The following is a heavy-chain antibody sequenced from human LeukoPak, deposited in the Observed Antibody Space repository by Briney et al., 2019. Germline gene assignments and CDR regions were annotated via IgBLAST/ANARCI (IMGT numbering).Heavy chain of an antibody. CDR1: GYSFTSYW. CDR3: ASPPEGYSSAWFFY. CDR2: IYPGASDA. Sequence: GESLKISCKGSGYSFTSYWIGWVRQMPGKGLEWMGIIYPGASDARYSPSHQGQVTISVDKSISTAYLQWSSLKASDTAMYYCASPPEGYSSAWFFYWGQGTLVTVSS. V-gene: IGHV5-51*01. D-gene: IGHD6-13*01. J-gene: IGHJ4*02.